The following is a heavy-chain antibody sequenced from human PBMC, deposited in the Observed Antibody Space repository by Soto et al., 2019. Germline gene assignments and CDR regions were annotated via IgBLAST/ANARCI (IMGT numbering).Heavy chain of an antibody. Sequence: QVQLQESGPGLVKPSETLSLTCTVSGGSISSYYWTWIRQPPGKGLEWIGFMYNSGSTHYNPSLKRRVTISLETSKNQFSLTLRSVTAADTAVYYCASMGYHYGSGSYPLDYWGQGTLVTVSS. D-gene: IGHD3-10*01. J-gene: IGHJ4*02. CDR1: GGSISSYY. V-gene: IGHV4-59*08. CDR3: ASMGYHYGSGSYPLDY. CDR2: MYNSGST.